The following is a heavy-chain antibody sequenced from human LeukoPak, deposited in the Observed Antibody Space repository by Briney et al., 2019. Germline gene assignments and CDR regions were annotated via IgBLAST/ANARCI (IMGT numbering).Heavy chain of an antibody. V-gene: IGHV3-23*01. CDR3: ARDSSSWSRGWFDP. D-gene: IGHD6-13*01. Sequence: GGSLRLSCAASGFTFSSYGMSWVRQAPGKGLEWVSAISGSGGSTYYADSVKGRFTISRDNSKNTLYLQMNSLRAEDTAVYYCARDSSSWSRGWFDPWGRGILVTVSS. CDR2: ISGSGGST. CDR1: GFTFSSYG. J-gene: IGHJ5*02.